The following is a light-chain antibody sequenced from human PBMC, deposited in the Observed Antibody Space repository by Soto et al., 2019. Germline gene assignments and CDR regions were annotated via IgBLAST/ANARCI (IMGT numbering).Light chain of an antibody. J-gene: IGKJ5*01. CDR1: QSFSSTY. CDR3: QQRSNWPPIT. CDR2: GAS. Sequence: IVLTQSPGTLSLSPGERATLSCRSSQSFSSTYLAWYQQKPGQAPRLLIYGASSRATGIPDRFSGSGSGTDFTLTISSLELEDFSVYYCQQRSNWPPITLGQGTRLEIK. V-gene: IGKV3D-20*02.